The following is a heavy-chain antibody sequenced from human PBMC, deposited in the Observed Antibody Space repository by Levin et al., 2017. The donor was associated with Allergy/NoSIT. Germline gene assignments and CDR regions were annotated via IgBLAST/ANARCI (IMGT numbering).Heavy chain of an antibody. CDR1: GFSFSNYG. CDR2: FADTGGT. CDR3: AKDISRSNGWTKPAYDDY. D-gene: IGHD2-8*01. Sequence: GESLKISCAASGFSFSNYGMTWVRQAPGKGLEWVSGFADTGGTYYADSVKGRFTISRDNSKNTLYLEMNSLRAEDTAVYYCAKDISRSNGWTKPAYDDYWGQGTLVTVSS. J-gene: IGHJ4*02. V-gene: IGHV3-23*01.